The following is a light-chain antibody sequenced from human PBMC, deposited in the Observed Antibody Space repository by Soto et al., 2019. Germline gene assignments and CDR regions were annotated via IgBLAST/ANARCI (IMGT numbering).Light chain of an antibody. CDR3: QQYSNYSRT. CDR1: QDISNW. V-gene: IGKV1D-16*01. J-gene: IGKJ1*01. Sequence: DIQMTQSPSFVSASVGDRVTISCRASQDISNWLVWYQQKPGKAPNLLIYAASSLQSGVPSRFSGSGSGAHFSLSITSLQPEDFATYYCQQYSNYSRTFGQGTRVEIK. CDR2: AAS.